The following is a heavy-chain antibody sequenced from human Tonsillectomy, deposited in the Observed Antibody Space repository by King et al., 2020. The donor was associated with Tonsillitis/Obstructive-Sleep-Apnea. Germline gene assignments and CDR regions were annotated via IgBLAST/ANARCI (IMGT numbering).Heavy chain of an antibody. V-gene: IGHV4-34*01. CDR3: ASDLQYGYDY. D-gene: IGHD4-11*01. Sequence: VQLTQWGAGLLKPSETLSLTCAVYGGSFSGYYWSWIRQPPGKGLEWIGEINHSGSTNYNPSLKSRVTISVDTSKNQSSLKLSSVTAADTAVYYCASDLQYGYDYWGQGTLVTVSS. CDR2: INHSGST. J-gene: IGHJ4*02. CDR1: GGSFSGYY.